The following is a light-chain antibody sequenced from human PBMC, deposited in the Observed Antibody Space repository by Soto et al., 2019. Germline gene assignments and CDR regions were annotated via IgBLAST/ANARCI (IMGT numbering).Light chain of an antibody. V-gene: IGKV3-20*01. CDR1: QSVSSSF. CDR2: GAS. J-gene: IGKJ1*01. Sequence: EIVLTLSPGTLSLSPGERATLSSRASQSVSSSFLAWYQHKPGQAPRLIIYGASSRATGIPDRFSGSGSGADFTLTISILEPEDYAVYYCQQYGSSPTWTFGQGTKVDIK. CDR3: QQYGSSPTWT.